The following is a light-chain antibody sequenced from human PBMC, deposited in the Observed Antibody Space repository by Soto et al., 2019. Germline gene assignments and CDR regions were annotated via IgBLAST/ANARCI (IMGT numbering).Light chain of an antibody. CDR2: AAS. V-gene: IGKV1-39*01. J-gene: IGKJ1*01. CDR1: QSISEY. CDR3: QQSYSFPRT. Sequence: DIQMTQSPSSLSESVGDTVTFTCRASQSISEYLNWYQQKPGKAPRLLIYAASNLDNGVPSRFSGSGSGTTFTLTIRSLQPEDFATYYCQQSYSFPRTFGQGTKVEV.